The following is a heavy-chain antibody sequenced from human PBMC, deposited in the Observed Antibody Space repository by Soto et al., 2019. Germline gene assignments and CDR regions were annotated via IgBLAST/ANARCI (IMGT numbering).Heavy chain of an antibody. CDR3: ARQLGYCGSTSCDIWFDP. CDR2: IYYSGST. D-gene: IGHD2-2*02. J-gene: IGHJ5*02. CDR1: GGSISSGDYY. V-gene: IGHV4-30-4*01. Sequence: SETLSLTCSVSGGSISSGDYYWSWIRQPPGKGLEWIGYIYYSGSTYYNPSLKSRVTISEDTSKNQFSLKPSSVTAADTAVYYCARQLGYCGSTSCDIWFDPWGQGTLVTVSS.